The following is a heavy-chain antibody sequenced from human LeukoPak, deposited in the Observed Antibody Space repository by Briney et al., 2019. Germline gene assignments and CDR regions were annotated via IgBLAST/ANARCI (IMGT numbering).Heavy chain of an antibody. CDR3: AMGGGLGIVDY. CDR1: GYTFTDYY. V-gene: IGHV1-2*02. D-gene: IGHD7-27*01. CDR2: INPSSGGT. Sequence: ASVKVSCKASGYTFTDYYMHWVRQAPGQGLEWMGWINPSSGGTNYAQKFQGRVAVTRDTSISTAYMDLSRLRSDDTAVYYCAMGGGLGIVDYWGQGTLVTVSS. J-gene: IGHJ4*02.